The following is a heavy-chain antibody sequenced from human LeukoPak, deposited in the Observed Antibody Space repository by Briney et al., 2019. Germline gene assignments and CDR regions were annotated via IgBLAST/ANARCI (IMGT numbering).Heavy chain of an antibody. CDR3: AREELYSNHFDY. D-gene: IGHD4-11*01. J-gene: IGHJ4*02. CDR2: ISYDGSNK. CDR1: GFTFSSYG. V-gene: IGHV3-30*04. Sequence: GGSLRLSCAASGFTFSSYGMHWVRQAPGKGLEWLAVISYDGSNKYYGDSVKGRITISRDNSKNTVYPQMNSLRAEDTAVYYCAREELYSNHFDYWGQGTLVTVSS.